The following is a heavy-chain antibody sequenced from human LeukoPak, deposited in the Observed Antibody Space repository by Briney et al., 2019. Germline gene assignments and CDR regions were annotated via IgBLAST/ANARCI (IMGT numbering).Heavy chain of an antibody. Sequence: GGSLRLSCAASGFTFSSYAMNWVRQAPGKGLEWVSGISGSGDDTYYADSVKGRFTISRDNSKNTLYLQMNSLRAEDTAVYYCAKGTGSYSERYWDQGTLVTVSS. D-gene: IGHD1-26*01. J-gene: IGHJ4*02. CDR3: AKGTGSYSERY. CDR2: ISGSGDDT. CDR1: GFTFSSYA. V-gene: IGHV3-23*01.